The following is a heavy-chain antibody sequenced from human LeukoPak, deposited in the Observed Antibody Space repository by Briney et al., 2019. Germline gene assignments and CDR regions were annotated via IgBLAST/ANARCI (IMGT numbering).Heavy chain of an antibody. J-gene: IGHJ5*02. D-gene: IGHD6-13*01. Sequence: GGSLRLSCAASGFTFSSYGMSWVRQAPGKGLEWVSAISGSGGSTYYADSVKGRFTISRDNSKNTLYLQMNSLRAEDTAVYYCAKRTGGLAAAPGGWFDPWGQGTLVTVSS. CDR3: AKRTGGLAAAPGGWFDP. CDR1: GFTFSSYG. CDR2: ISGSGGST. V-gene: IGHV3-23*01.